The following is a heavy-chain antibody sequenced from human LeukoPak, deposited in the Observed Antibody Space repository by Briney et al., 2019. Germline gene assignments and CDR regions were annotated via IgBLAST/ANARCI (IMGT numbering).Heavy chain of an antibody. J-gene: IGHJ6*03. Sequence: GGSLRLSCAASGFTFSSYSMNWVRQAPGKGLEWVSYISSSSTIYYADSVKGRFTISRDNAKNSLYLQMNSLRAEDTAVYYCGGLDYYYYMDVWGKGTTVTVSS. CDR1: GFTFSSYS. V-gene: IGHV3-48*01. CDR2: ISSSSTI. CDR3: GGLDYYYYMDV.